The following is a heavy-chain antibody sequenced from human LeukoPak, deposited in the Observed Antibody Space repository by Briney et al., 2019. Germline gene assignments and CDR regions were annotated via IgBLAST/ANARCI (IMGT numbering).Heavy chain of an antibody. CDR3: ARVTAAWYVIGY. Sequence: SETLSLTCTVSGGSISSYYWSWIRQPPGKGLEWIGYIYYSGSTNYNPSLKSRVTISVDTSKNQFSLRLSSVTAADTAIYYCARVTAAWYVIGYWGQGTLVTVSS. CDR2: IYYSGST. V-gene: IGHV4-59*01. D-gene: IGHD6-13*01. CDR1: GGSISSYY. J-gene: IGHJ4*02.